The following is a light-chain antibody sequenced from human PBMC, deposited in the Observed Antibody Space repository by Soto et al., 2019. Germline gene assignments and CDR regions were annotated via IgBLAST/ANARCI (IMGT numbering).Light chain of an antibody. CDR3: QQSYSTPRT. CDR1: PSISHF. J-gene: IGKJ2*02. V-gene: IGKV1-39*01. CDR2: AAS. Sequence: DNQMNPSSFPPSASVGDRGTITCRASPSISHFLNWYQQKVGKAPKLLIYAASSLQRGVPSRFSGSGSGTDFTLTISSLQPEDFATYYCQQSYSTPRTFGQGTKLEIK.